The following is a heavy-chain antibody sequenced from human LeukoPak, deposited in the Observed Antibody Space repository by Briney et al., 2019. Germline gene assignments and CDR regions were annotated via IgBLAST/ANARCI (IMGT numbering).Heavy chain of an antibody. CDR3: ARERDSGYDDYYYYYGMDV. V-gene: IGHV1-69*04. Sequence: SVKVSCKASGGTFSSYAISWVRQAPGQGLEWMGRIIPILGIANYAQKFQGRVTITADKSTSTAYMELSSLRSEDTAVYYCARERDSGYDDYYYYYGMDVWGQGTTVTVSS. J-gene: IGHJ6*02. D-gene: IGHD5-12*01. CDR1: GGTFSSYA. CDR2: IIPILGIA.